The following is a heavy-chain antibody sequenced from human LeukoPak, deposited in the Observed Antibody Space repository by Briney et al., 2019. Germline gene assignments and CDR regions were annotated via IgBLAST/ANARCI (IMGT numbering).Heavy chain of an antibody. V-gene: IGHV1-18*01. CDR2: ISAYNGNT. CDR3: ARMRRRDAFDI. CDR1: GYTFTSYG. J-gene: IGHJ3*02. Sequence: AASVKVSCKAPGYTFTSYGISWVRHAPGQGLELMGWISAYNGNTNYAQKLQGRVTMTTDTSTSTAYMELRSLRSDDTAVYYCARMRRRDAFDIWGQGTMVTVSS.